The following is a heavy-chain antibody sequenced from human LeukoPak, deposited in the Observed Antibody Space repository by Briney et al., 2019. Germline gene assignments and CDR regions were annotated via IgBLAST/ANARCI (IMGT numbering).Heavy chain of an antibody. CDR3: ARRQWELSNWFDP. CDR2: IYHSGST. CDR1: GGSISSSNW. D-gene: IGHD1-26*01. Sequence: PSETLSLTCAVSGGSISSSNWWSWVRQPPGKGLEWIGEIYHSGSTNYNPSLKSRVTISVDKSKNQFSLKLSSVTAADTAVYYCARRQWELSNWFDPWGQGTLVTVSS. V-gene: IGHV4-4*02. J-gene: IGHJ5*02.